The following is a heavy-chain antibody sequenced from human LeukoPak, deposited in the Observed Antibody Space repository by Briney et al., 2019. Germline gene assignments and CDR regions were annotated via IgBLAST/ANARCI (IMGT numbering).Heavy chain of an antibody. D-gene: IGHD5-12*01. V-gene: IGHV3-23*01. CDR3: AKLGGSVNSGYGFDY. J-gene: IGHJ4*02. CDR1: GFTFSSYA. Sequence: GGSLRLSCAASGFTFSSYAMSCVRQAPGKGLEWVSAVSGSAGSTYYADSVKGRFTISRDNSKNTLYLQMNSLRAEDTAVYYCAKLGGSVNSGYGFDYWGQGTLVTVSS. CDR2: VSGSAGST.